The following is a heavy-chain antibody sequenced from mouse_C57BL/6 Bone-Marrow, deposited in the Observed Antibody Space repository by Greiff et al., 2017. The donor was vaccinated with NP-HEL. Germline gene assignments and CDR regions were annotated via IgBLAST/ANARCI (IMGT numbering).Heavy chain of an antibody. CDR2: IYPRSGNT. Sequence: VQLQQSGAELARPGASVKLSCKASGYTFTSYGISWVKQRTGQGLEWIGEIYPRSGNTYYNEKFKGQATLTADKSSSTAYMELRSLTSEDSAVYFCAREGAAQATFPFDYWGQGTTLTVSS. CDR1: GYTFTSYG. V-gene: IGHV1-81*01. D-gene: IGHD3-2*02. J-gene: IGHJ2*01. CDR3: AREGAAQATFPFDY.